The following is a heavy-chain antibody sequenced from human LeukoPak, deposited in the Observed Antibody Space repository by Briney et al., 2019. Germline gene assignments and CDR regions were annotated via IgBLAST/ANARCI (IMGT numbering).Heavy chain of an antibody. D-gene: IGHD1-7*01. Sequence: GSLRLSCAASGFTFSGSTMHWVRQASGKGLEWVGRIRSKTSSYATAYTASVKGRFTISRDDSKNTAYLQMNSLKTEDTAVYYCAKRRGLELLYYYYMDVWGKGTTVTVSS. CDR3: AKRRGLELLYYYYMDV. J-gene: IGHJ6*03. CDR2: IRSKTSSYAT. V-gene: IGHV3-73*01. CDR1: GFTFSGST.